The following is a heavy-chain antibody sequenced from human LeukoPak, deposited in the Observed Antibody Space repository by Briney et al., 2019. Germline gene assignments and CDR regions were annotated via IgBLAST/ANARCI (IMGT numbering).Heavy chain of an antibody. CDR3: AITGGPTVTAFDL. Sequence: GGSLRLSCVASGFIFRNYWMSWVRQAPGKGLEWVSNINHDGGDKNYVDSVKGRFTISRDNAKSSLYLQMSSLRVEDTAVYYCAITGGPTVTAFDLWGQGILVTVSS. CDR2: INHDGGDK. J-gene: IGHJ4*02. V-gene: IGHV3-7*02. D-gene: IGHD4-17*01. CDR1: GFIFRNYW.